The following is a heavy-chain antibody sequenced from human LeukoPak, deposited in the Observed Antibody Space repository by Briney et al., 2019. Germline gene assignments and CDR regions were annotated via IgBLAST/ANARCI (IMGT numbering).Heavy chain of an antibody. V-gene: IGHV5-51*01. J-gene: IGHJ4*02. Sequence: GESLKISCKGSGYSFTNYWIGWVRQMPGKGLEWMGIINPGDSDTRYSPSFQGQVTISVDKFISTAYLQWSSLKASDTAVYYCARLGDLQLTSMAPRGYFNYWGQGTLVTVSS. CDR3: ARLGDLQLTSMAPRGYFNY. CDR1: GYSFTNYW. D-gene: IGHD5-18*01. CDR2: INPGDSDT.